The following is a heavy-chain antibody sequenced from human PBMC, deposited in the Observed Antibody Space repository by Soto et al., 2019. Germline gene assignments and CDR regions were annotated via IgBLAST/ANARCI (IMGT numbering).Heavy chain of an antibody. V-gene: IGHV1-46*01. CDR1: GYTFTSYY. Sequence: ASVKVSCKASGYTFTSYYMHWVRQAPGQGLEWMGIINPSGGSTSYAQKFQGRVTMTRDTSMSTVYMELSSLRSDDTAVYYCARGIAAAGTWDSLLYYFDYWGQGTLVTVS. D-gene: IGHD6-13*01. J-gene: IGHJ4*02. CDR3: ARGIAAAGTWDSLLYYFDY. CDR2: INPSGGST.